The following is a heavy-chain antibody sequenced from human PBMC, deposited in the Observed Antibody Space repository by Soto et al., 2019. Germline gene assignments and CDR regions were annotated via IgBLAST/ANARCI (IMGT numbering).Heavy chain of an antibody. J-gene: IGHJ6*02. V-gene: IGHV4-31*03. CDR1: GGSISSGGYY. CDR3: ARVGGSGSVYYGVDV. Sequence: LSLTCTVSGGSISSGGYYWSWIRQHPGKGLEWIGYIYDSGSSYYNPSLKSRVTISVDTPKNQFSLKLSSVTAADTAVYYCARVGGSGSVYYGVDVWGQGTTVTVSS. CDR2: IYDSGSS. D-gene: IGHD3-10*01.